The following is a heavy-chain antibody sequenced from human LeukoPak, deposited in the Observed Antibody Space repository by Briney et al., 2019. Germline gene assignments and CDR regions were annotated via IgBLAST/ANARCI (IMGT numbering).Heavy chain of an antibody. CDR1: GGSISSGGYY. J-gene: IGHJ4*02. D-gene: IGHD3-10*01. V-gene: IGHV4-31*03. Sequence: PSQTLSLTCTVSGGSISSGGYYWSWIRQHPGNGLEWIGYIYYSGSTYYNPSLKSRVTISVDTSKNQFSLKLSSVTAADTAVYYCARLVRGSRYFDYWGQGTLVTVSS. CDR3: ARLVRGSRYFDY. CDR2: IYYSGST.